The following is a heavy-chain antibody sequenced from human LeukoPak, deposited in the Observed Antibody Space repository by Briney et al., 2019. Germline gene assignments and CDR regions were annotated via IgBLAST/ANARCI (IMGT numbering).Heavy chain of an antibody. V-gene: IGHV4-39*07. CDR2: IYYSGST. J-gene: IGHJ4*02. Sequence: SETLSLTCTVSGGSISSRNYYWGWIRQLPGKGLEWIGTIYYSGSTYYNPSLKSRVTISLDTSKSHFSLRLSSVTAADTAVYYCARDLAGHFGGFYFDYWGQGTLVTVSS. D-gene: IGHD2-21*01. CDR3: ARDLAGHFGGFYFDY. CDR1: GGSISSRNYY.